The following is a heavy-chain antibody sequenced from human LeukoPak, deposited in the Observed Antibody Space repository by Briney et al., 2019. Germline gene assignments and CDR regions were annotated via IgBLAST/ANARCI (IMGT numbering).Heavy chain of an antibody. CDR2: INAGNGNT. Sequence: ASVKVSCTASGYTFTSYAMHWVRQAPGQRLEWMGWINAGNGNTKYSQKFQGRVTITRDTSASTAYMELSSLRSEDTAVYYCARDRYPLNYYFDYWGQGTLVTVSS. CDR1: GYTFTSYA. V-gene: IGHV1-3*01. CDR3: ARDRYPLNYYFDY. J-gene: IGHJ4*02. D-gene: IGHD1-26*01.